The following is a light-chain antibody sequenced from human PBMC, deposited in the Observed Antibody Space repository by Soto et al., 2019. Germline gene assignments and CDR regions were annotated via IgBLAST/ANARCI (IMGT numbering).Light chain of an antibody. Sequence: EIVLTQSPGTLSLSPGERATLSCRASQSVSSNFFAWYQQKPGQAPRLVIYGASSRPTGIPDRFSGSGSETDFTLTISRLEPEDFAVYYCQHLGTFGQGTKVEIK. CDR3: QHLGT. V-gene: IGKV3-20*01. CDR2: GAS. J-gene: IGKJ1*01. CDR1: QSVSSNF.